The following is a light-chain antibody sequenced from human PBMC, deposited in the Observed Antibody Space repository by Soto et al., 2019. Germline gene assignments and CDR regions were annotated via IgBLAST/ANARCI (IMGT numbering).Light chain of an antibody. V-gene: IGLV2-11*01. CDR2: DVR. CDR1: SSDVGGYNF. J-gene: IGLJ3*02. Sequence: QSALTQPRSVSGSPGQSVTISCTGTSSDVGGYNFVSWYQQHPGIAPKLMIYDVRRRPSGVPDRFSGSKSANTASLTISGLQAEDEADYYCCSYAGSYTTWVFGGGTKVTVL. CDR3: CSYAGSYTTWV.